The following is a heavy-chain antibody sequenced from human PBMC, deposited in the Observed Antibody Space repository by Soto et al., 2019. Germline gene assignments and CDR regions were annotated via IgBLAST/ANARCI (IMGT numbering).Heavy chain of an antibody. J-gene: IGHJ3*02. CDR3: AKGGSGSYSNAFDI. CDR1: RGSISSSSYY. CDR2: IYYSGST. D-gene: IGHD3-10*01. V-gene: IGHV4-39*01. Sequence: PSETLSLTCTVSRGSISSSSYYSGWIRQPPGKGLAWIGSIYYSGSTYYNPSRKSRVTISVDTSKNQCSLKLSSVTAADTAVYYCAKGGSGSYSNAFDIWGQGTMVTVS.